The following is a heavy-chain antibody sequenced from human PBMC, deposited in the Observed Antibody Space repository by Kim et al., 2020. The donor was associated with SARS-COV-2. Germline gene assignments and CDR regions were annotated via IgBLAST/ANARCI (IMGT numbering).Heavy chain of an antibody. CDR3: ARHRTLRGYSYGYGNYYGMDV. V-gene: IGHV4-34*01. J-gene: IGHJ6*02. Sequence: SETLSLTCAVYGGSFSGYYWSWIRQPPGKGLEWIGEINHSGSTNYNPSLKSRVTISVDTSKNQFSLKLSSVTAADTAVYYCARHRTLRGYSYGYGNYYGMDVWGQGTTVTVSS. CDR1: GGSFSGYY. D-gene: IGHD5-18*01. CDR2: INHSGST.